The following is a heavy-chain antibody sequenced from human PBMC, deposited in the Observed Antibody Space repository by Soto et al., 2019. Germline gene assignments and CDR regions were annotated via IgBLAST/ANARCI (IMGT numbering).Heavy chain of an antibody. Sequence: QVQLVQSGAEVKKPGSSVKVSCKASGGTFSSYAISWVRQAPGQGLEWMGGIIPIFGTANYAQKFQGRVTITADESTSTAYMELSSLRSEDTAVYYCARDVEGDGYTMGWVDPWGQGTLVTVSS. D-gene: IGHD2-2*02. CDR1: GGTFSSYA. V-gene: IGHV1-69*12. CDR2: IIPIFGTA. CDR3: ARDVEGDGYTMGWVDP. J-gene: IGHJ5*02.